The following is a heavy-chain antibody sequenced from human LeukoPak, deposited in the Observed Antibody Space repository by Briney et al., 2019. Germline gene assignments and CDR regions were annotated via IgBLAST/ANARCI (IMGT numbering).Heavy chain of an antibody. CDR2: IYYSGST. D-gene: IGHD6-13*01. CDR3: ARESSSWYPYYYGMDV. Sequence: PSQTLSLTCTVSGGSISSYYWSWIRQPPGKGLKWIGYIYYSGSTNYNPSLKSRVTISVDTSKNQFSLKLSSVTAADTAVYYCARESSSWYPYYYGMDVWGQGTTVTVSS. J-gene: IGHJ6*02. V-gene: IGHV4-59*01. CDR1: GGSISSYY.